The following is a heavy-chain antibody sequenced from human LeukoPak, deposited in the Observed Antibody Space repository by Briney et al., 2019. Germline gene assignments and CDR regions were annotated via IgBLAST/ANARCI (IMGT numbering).Heavy chain of an antibody. J-gene: IGHJ4*02. V-gene: IGHV1-2*02. Sequence: GASVKVSCKTSGYTFTDYFIHWVRQAPGQGLEWMGWINPNSGGTNYAQKFQGRVTMTRDTSISTAYMELSRLRSDDTAVYYCARDRRIAAAGTDYWGQGTLVTVSS. D-gene: IGHD6-13*01. CDR2: INPNSGGT. CDR3: ARDRRIAAAGTDY. CDR1: GYTFTDYF.